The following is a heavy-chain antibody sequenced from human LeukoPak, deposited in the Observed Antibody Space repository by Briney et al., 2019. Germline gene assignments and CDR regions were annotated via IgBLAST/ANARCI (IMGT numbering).Heavy chain of an antibody. CDR1: GFTFSSYA. V-gene: IGHV3-23*01. J-gene: IGHJ4*02. CDR2: ISGSGDTT. D-gene: IGHD1-26*01. Sequence: GGSLRLSCAAPGFTFSSYAMNWVRQAPGKGLEWVSFISGSGDTTYYADSVKGRFTISRDKSKNTLYLQMNSLRAEDTAVYYCAKSRGESRGASNYWGQGTLVTVSS. CDR3: AKSRGESRGASNY.